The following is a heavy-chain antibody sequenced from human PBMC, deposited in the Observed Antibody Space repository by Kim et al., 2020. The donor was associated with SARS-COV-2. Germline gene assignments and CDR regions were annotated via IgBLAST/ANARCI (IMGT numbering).Heavy chain of an antibody. CDR3: AKEDRYSGLGY. D-gene: IGHD1-26*01. V-gene: IGHV3-30*18. CDR2: ISYDGSNK. Sequence: GGSLRLSCAASGFTFSSYGMHWVRQAPGKGLEWVAVISYDGSNKYYADSVKGRFTISRDNSKNTLYLQMNSLRADDTAVYYCAKEDRYSGLGYWGQGTLVTVSS. J-gene: IGHJ4*02. CDR1: GFTFSSYG.